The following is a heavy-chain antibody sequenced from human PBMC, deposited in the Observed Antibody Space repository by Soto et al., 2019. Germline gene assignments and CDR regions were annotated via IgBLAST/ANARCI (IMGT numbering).Heavy chain of an antibody. CDR3: ARDLPSFSRYYYGMDV. CDR2: IYSGGST. Sequence: PGGSLRLSCAASGFTVSSNYMSWVRQAPWKGLEWVSVIYSGGSTYYADSVKGRFTISRDNSKNTLYLQMNSLRAEDTAVYYCARDLPSFSRYYYGMDVWGQGTTVTVSS. D-gene: IGHD2-2*01. CDR1: GFTVSSNY. J-gene: IGHJ6*02. V-gene: IGHV3-53*01.